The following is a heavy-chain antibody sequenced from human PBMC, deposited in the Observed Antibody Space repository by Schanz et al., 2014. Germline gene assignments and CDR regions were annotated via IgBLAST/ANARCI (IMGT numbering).Heavy chain of an antibody. CDR2: ISGGGGTR. CDR3: AKDPSHGDYDYYFDY. V-gene: IGHV3-23*01. J-gene: IGHJ4*02. CDR1: GFTFGSYG. Sequence: EEQLLQSGGGLVQPGGSLRLSCAASGFTFGSYGMSWVRQGPGKGLEWVSGISGGGGTRNYADSVKGRFTVFRDNSKRTLHLEINDPRAEDTAVYYCAKDPSHGDYDYYFDYWGQGTLVTVSS. D-gene: IGHD3-22*01.